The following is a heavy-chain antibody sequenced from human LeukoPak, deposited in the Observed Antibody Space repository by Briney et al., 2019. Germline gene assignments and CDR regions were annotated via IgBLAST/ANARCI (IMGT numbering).Heavy chain of an antibody. V-gene: IGHV3-23*01. J-gene: IGHJ4*02. CDR1: GFTFSNYA. CDR2: ILGSGGST. Sequence: PGASLRLSCAASGFTFSNYAMSWVRQAPGKGQEGVSAILGSGGSTYYADSVKGRFTVSRDNSKSALYLQMNSLRAEDTALYYCAKWGDYDVLTGYYVPDYWGQGTLVTVSS. D-gene: IGHD3-9*01. CDR3: AKWGDYDVLTGYYVPDY.